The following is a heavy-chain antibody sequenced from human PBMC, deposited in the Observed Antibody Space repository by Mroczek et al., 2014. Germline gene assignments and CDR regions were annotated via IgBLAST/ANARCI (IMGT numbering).Heavy chain of an antibody. CDR2: LLQWGAP. Sequence: TLSLTCNCLWWLHQQWWLLLELDPPAPREGPGVDWVHLLQWGAPYYNPSLKSRVTISVDTSKNQFSLKLSSVTAADTAVYYCARTRPPYGSGSYHAFDIWGQGTMVTVSS. CDR1: WLHQQWWLL. J-gene: IGHJ3*02. V-gene: IGHV4-31*03. D-gene: IGHD3-10*01. CDR3: ARTRPPYGSGSYHAFDI.